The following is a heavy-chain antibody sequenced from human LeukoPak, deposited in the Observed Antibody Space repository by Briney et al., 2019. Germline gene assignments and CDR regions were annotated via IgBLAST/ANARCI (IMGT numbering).Heavy chain of an antibody. V-gene: IGHV3-53*01. CDR2: IYNGGST. D-gene: IGHD3-9*01. CDR3: AGHYDILTSSLGY. Sequence: PGGSLRLSCAASGFTVSSNYMSWVRQAAGKGLEWVSVIYNGGSTYYADSVKGRFTISRDNSKNTLYLQMNSLRAEDTAVYYCAGHYDILTSSLGYWGQGTLVTVSS. CDR1: GFTVSSNY. J-gene: IGHJ4*02.